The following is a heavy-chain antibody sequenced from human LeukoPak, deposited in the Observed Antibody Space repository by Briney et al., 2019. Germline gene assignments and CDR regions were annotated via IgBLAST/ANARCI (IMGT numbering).Heavy chain of an antibody. D-gene: IGHD3-22*01. CDR3: ARDGYYYDSSGYGY. J-gene: IGHJ4*02. CDR2: INHSGST. CDR1: GGSISSSSYY. V-gene: IGHV4-39*07. Sequence: SETLSLTCTVSGGSISSSSYYWSWIRQPPGKGLEWIGEINHSGSTNYNPSLKSRVTISVDTSKNQFSLKLSSVTAADTAVYYCARDGYYYDSSGYGYWGQGTLVTVSS.